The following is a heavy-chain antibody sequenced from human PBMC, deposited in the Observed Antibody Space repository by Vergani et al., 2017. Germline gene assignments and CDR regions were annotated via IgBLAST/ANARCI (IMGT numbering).Heavy chain of an antibody. D-gene: IGHD5-24*01. CDR2: IYYSGST. Sequence: QVQLQESGPGLVKPSETLSLTCTVSGGSISSYYWSWIRQPPGKGLEWIGYIYYSGSTNYNPSLKSRVTISVDTSKNQFSLKLSSVTAADTAVYYCASCLPRERWLQCRFDDAFDIWGQGTMVTVSS. CDR1: GGSISSYY. CDR3: ASCLPRERWLQCRFDDAFDI. J-gene: IGHJ3*02. V-gene: IGHV4-59*01.